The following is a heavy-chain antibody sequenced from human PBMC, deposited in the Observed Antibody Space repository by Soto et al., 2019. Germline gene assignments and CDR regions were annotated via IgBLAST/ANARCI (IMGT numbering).Heavy chain of an antibody. CDR2: IYYSGTT. D-gene: IGHD3-16*01. CDR3: ARIGGGSVYP. J-gene: IGHJ5*02. CDR1: GGSISSGGYT. V-gene: IGHV4-31*03. Sequence: QVQLQESGPGLVKPSQTLSLTCTVSGGSISSGGYTWSWIRQYPGKGLEWLGYIYYSGTTYYNPSLKSRVYISIDTSKDQFSLYLGSVTAADSAVYYCARIGGGSVYPWGQGTRVIVSS.